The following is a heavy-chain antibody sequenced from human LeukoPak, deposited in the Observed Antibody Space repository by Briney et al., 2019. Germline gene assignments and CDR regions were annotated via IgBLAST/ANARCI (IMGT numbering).Heavy chain of an antibody. Sequence: GRSLRLSCAASGFTFSSYAMHWVRQAPGKGLEWVAVISYDGSNKYYADSVKGRFTISGDNSKNTLYLQMNSLRAEDTAVYYCATDSSGWHQIDYWGQGTLVTVSS. V-gene: IGHV3-30*04. D-gene: IGHD6-19*01. CDR2: ISYDGSNK. J-gene: IGHJ4*02. CDR1: GFTFSSYA. CDR3: ATDSSGWHQIDY.